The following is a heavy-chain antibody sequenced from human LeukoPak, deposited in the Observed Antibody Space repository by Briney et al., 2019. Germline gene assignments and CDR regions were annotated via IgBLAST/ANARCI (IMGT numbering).Heavy chain of an antibody. Sequence: ASVKVSCKSSGYTFSGYYMHWVRQAPGKGLEWMGGFDPEDGETMFAQKFQGRVTMTEDTSTDTAYMELSSLRSEDTAVYYCATGPLVEGPLGYYYYYMDVWGKGTTVTVSS. CDR2: FDPEDGET. CDR3: ATGPLVEGPLGYYYYYMDV. D-gene: IGHD6-6*01. CDR1: GYTFSGYY. V-gene: IGHV1-24*01. J-gene: IGHJ6*03.